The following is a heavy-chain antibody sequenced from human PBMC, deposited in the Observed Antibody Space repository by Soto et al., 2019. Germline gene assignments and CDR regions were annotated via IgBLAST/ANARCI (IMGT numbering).Heavy chain of an antibody. CDR3: ARTTSPAPFYDASADYER. CDR2: IYYSGST. V-gene: IGHV4-30-4*01. Sequence: QVQLQESGPGLVKPSQTLSLTCTVSGGSISNDNYYWSWIRQPPGKGLEWIAYIYYSGSTYYNPSLKSRLTISVDPSKNQISLKLSSVTAADTAVYYCARTTSPAPFYDASADYERWGQGTLVAVSS. CDR1: GGSISNDNYY. D-gene: IGHD3-22*01. J-gene: IGHJ4*02.